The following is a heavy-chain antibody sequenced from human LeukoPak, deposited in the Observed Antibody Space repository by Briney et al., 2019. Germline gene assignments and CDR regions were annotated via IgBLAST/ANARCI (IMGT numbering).Heavy chain of an antibody. D-gene: IGHD3-22*01. J-gene: IGHJ4*02. CDR2: INHSGST. CDR1: GGSFSGYY. CDR3: ARLPYYYDSSGYRS. V-gene: IGHV4-34*01. Sequence: SETLSLTCAVYGGSFSGYYWSWIRQPPGKGLEWIGEINHSGSTNYNPSLKSRVTISVDTSKNQFSLKLSSVTAADTAVYYCARLPYYYDSSGYRSWGQGTLVTVSS.